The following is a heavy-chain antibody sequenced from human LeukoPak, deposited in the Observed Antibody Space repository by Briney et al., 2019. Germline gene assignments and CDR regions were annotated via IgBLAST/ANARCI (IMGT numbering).Heavy chain of an antibody. CDR1: GFTFSNYN. CDR3: ARKEIAARTLYYHIDL. Sequence: GGSLRLSCAASGFTFSNYNMNWVRQAPGKGLEWVSSISSSSSYIYYGDSVKGRFTVSRDNAKNSLYLQMNSLRAEDTAVYYCARKEIAARTLYYHIDLRGKGTTVTVSS. CDR2: ISSSSSYI. D-gene: IGHD6-6*01. V-gene: IGHV3-21*01. J-gene: IGHJ6*03.